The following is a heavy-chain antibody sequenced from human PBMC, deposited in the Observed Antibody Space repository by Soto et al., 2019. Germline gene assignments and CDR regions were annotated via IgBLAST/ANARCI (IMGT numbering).Heavy chain of an antibody. CDR1: GGTFSSYA. Sequence: ASVKVSCKASGGTFSSYAISWVRQAPGQGLEWMGEIIPIFGTANYAQKSQGRVTITADESTSTAYMELSSLRSEDTAVYYCARGPIRFLESSYYYYGMDVWGQGTTVTVSS. D-gene: IGHD3-3*01. V-gene: IGHV1-69*13. CDR2: IIPIFGTA. CDR3: ARGPIRFLESSYYYYGMDV. J-gene: IGHJ6*02.